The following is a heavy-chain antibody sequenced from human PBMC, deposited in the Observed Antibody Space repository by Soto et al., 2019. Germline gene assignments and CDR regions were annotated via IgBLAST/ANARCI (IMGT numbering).Heavy chain of an antibody. J-gene: IGHJ4*02. Sequence: GGSLRLSCAASGFTFSSYGMHWVRQAPGKGLEWVAVISYDGSNKYYADSVKGRFTISRDNSKNTLYLQMNSLRAEDTAVYYCGSIGYYDSSGYSLSDYWGQGTLVTVSS. CDR1: GFTFSSYG. V-gene: IGHV3-30*03. CDR3: GSIGYYDSSGYSLSDY. CDR2: ISYDGSNK. D-gene: IGHD3-22*01.